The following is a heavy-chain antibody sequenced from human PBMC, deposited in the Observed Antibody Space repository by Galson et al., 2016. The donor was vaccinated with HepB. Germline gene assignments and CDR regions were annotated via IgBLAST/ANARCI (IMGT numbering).Heavy chain of an antibody. Sequence: SVKVSCKASGYTFTSYYMHWVRQAPGQGLEWMGIINPSGGSTSYAQKFQGRVTMTRDTSTSKVYMELSSLRSEDTAVYYCARLAAAGTADYWGQGTLVTVSS. D-gene: IGHD6-13*01. J-gene: IGHJ4*02. V-gene: IGHV1-46*01. CDR3: ARLAAAGTADY. CDR1: GYTFTSYY. CDR2: INPSGGST.